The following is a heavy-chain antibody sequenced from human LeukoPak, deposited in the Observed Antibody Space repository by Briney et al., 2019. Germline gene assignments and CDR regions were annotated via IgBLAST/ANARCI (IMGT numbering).Heavy chain of an antibody. D-gene: IGHD5-18*01. J-gene: IGHJ4*02. V-gene: IGHV3-11*04. CDR1: GFTFSNYY. Sequence: PGGSLRLSCAASGFTFSNYYMSWIRQAPGKGLEWLSYISSSGDMKYYSDSVKGRFTISRDHSKNTLYLQMNTLRPEDTAVYYCARAQLSLDYWGQGTLVAVSS. CDR2: ISSSGDMK. CDR3: ARAQLSLDY.